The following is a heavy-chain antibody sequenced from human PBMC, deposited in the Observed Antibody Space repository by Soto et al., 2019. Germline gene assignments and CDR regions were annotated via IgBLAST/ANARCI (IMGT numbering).Heavy chain of an antibody. V-gene: IGHV5-10-1*01. D-gene: IGHD3-3*01. CDR1: GYSCASYW. CDR2: IDPSDSYT. Sequence: PGESLKISCKGSGYSCASYWISWVRQMPGKGLEWMGRIDPSDSYTNYSPSFQGHVTISADKSISTAYLQWSSLKASDTAMYYCARVAPGFWSRPDVWGQGTTVTVSS. CDR3: ARVAPGFWSRPDV. J-gene: IGHJ6*02.